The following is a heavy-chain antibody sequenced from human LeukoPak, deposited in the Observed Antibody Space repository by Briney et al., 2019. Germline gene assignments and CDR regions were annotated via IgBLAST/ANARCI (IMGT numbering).Heavy chain of an antibody. Sequence: PGGSLRLSCAASGFTFNDYGMSWVRQAPGKGLEWVSGINWNGGSTTYADSVKGRFTISRDNAKNSLYLQMNSLRAEDAALYYCARGFRAVTTDTPTYYYYYYMDVWGKGTTVAVSS. D-gene: IGHD4-17*01. CDR2: INWNGGST. J-gene: IGHJ6*03. V-gene: IGHV3-20*04. CDR1: GFTFNDYG. CDR3: ARGFRAVTTDTPTYYYYYYMDV.